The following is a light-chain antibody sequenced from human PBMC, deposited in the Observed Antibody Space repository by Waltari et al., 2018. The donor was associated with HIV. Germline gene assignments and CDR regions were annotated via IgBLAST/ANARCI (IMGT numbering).Light chain of an antibody. Sequence: SYELTQLPSVSVSPGQTARITCSGDALAKKYAYWYQQKPGQAPVLMISKYNDRPSGRPERFSGSSSGTTVTLTISGVQAEDEADYYCQSADSGGTWDVVFGGGTKLTVL. V-gene: IGLV3-25*03. CDR2: KYN. CDR3: QSADSGGTWDVV. J-gene: IGLJ2*01. CDR1: ALAKKY.